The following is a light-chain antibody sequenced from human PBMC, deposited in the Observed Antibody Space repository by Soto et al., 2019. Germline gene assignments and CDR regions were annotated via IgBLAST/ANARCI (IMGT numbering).Light chain of an antibody. J-gene: IGLJ3*02. CDR3: CSYAGTYTWV. CDR1: NSDVGGYNY. CDR2: DVS. Sequence: QSALTQPRSVSGSPGQSVTIACTGTNSDVGGYNYVSWFQQYPGKAPKLMIYDVSKRPSGVPDRFSGSKSGNTASLTISGLQADDEAVYYCCSYAGTYTWVFGGGTKLTVL. V-gene: IGLV2-11*01.